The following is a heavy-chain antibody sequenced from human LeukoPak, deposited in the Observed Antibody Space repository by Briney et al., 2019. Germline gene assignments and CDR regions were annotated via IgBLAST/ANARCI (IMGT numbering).Heavy chain of an antibody. J-gene: IGHJ3*02. D-gene: IGHD6-13*01. Sequence: SVKVSCKASGGTFSSYAISWVRQAPGQGLEWMGRIIPILGIANYAQKFQGRVTITADKSTSTAYMELSSLRSEDTAVYYCAREALSGIAIHLGAFDIWGQGTMVTASS. CDR3: AREALSGIAIHLGAFDI. CDR1: GGTFSSYA. CDR2: IIPILGIA. V-gene: IGHV1-69*04.